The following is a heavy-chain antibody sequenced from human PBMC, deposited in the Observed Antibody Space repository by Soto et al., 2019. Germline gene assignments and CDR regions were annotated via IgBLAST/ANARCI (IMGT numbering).Heavy chain of an antibody. J-gene: IGHJ5*02. D-gene: IGHD2-15*01. Sequence: SETLSLTCTVSGGSISSYYWSWIRQPPGKGLEWIGYIYYSGSTNYNPSLKSRVTISVDTSKNQFSLKLSSVTAADTAVYYCARSYCSGGSCYPNWFDPWGQGTLVTVSS. V-gene: IGHV4-59*01. CDR3: ARSYCSGGSCYPNWFDP. CDR1: GGSISSYY. CDR2: IYYSGST.